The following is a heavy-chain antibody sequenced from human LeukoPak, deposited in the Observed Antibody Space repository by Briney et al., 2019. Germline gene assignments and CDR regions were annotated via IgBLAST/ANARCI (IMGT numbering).Heavy chain of an antibody. CDR1: GYTFTTYG. Sequence: ASVKVSCKASGYTFTTYGISWVRQAPGQGLEWMGWISAYNGDTNFAQKFQGRVTMSTDTSTSTVYMELRSLRSDDTAVYYCAREPYDSSGYGAHWGQGTLVTVSS. D-gene: IGHD3-22*01. CDR2: ISAYNGDT. V-gene: IGHV1-18*01. J-gene: IGHJ1*01. CDR3: AREPYDSSGYGAH.